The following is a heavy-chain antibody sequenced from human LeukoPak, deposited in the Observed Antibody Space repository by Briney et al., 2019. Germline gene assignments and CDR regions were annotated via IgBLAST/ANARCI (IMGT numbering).Heavy chain of an antibody. D-gene: IGHD3-10*01. J-gene: IGHJ4*02. Sequence: PGGSLRLSCAVSGFTFSNYSMNWVRQAPGKGLEWVSSISSSSSYIYYADSVKGRFTISRDNAKNSLYLQMNSLRAEDTAVYYCARVPGSGITNNHIDYWGQGTLVTVSS. CDR3: ARVPGSGITNNHIDY. CDR1: GFTFSNYS. V-gene: IGHV3-21*01. CDR2: ISSSSSYI.